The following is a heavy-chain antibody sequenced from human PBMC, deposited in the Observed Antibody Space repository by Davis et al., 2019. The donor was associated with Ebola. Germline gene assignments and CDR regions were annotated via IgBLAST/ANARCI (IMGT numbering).Heavy chain of an antibody. J-gene: IGHJ4*02. V-gene: IGHV3-23*01. CDR3: AKDGPQGITIFGVVIYFDY. CDR1: GFTFSSYA. Sequence: GESLKISCAASGFTFSSYAMSWVRQAPGKGLEWVSAISGSGGSTYYADSVKGRFTISRDNSKNTLYLQMNSLRAEDTAVYYCAKDGPQGITIFGVVIYFDYWGQGTLVTVSS. CDR2: ISGSGGST. D-gene: IGHD3-3*01.